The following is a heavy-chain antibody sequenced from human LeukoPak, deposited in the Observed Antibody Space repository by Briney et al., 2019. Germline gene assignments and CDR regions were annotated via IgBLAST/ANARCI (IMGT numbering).Heavy chain of an antibody. CDR1: GFTFSSYG. D-gene: IGHD6-13*01. J-gene: IGHJ4*02. CDR2: ISYDGSNK. V-gene: IGHV3-30*18. Sequence: GGSLRLSCAASGFTFSSYGMHWVRQAPGKGLEWVAVISYDGSNKYYADSVKGRFTISRGNSKNTLYLQMNSLRAEDTAVYYCAKDLGIAAAGRTDYFDYWGQGTLVTVSS. CDR3: AKDLGIAAAGRTDYFDY.